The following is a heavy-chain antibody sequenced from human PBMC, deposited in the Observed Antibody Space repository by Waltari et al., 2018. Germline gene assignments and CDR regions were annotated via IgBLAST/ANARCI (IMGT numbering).Heavy chain of an antibody. J-gene: IGHJ4*02. Sequence: QLQLQESGPGLVKPSETLSLTCPVSGGSISSSSYYWGWIRQPPGKGLEWIGSIYYSGSTYYNPSRKSRVTISVDTSKNQFSLKRSSVTAADTAVYYCARPTDYDILFGFDYWGQGTLVTVSS. V-gene: IGHV4-39*01. CDR3: ARPTDYDILFGFDY. CDR2: IYYSGST. D-gene: IGHD3-9*01. CDR1: GGSISSSSYY.